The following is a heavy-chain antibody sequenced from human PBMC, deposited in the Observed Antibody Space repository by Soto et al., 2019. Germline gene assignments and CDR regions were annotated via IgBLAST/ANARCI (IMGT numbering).Heavy chain of an antibody. V-gene: IGHV4-30-4*01. Sequence: SETLSLTCTVSGGSISGGDYYWSWIRQPPGKGLEWIGYIYYSGSTYYNPSLKSRVTISVDTSKNQFSLKLSSVTAADTAVYYCARQNTYSYDSSGYFPRGYDAFDIWGQGTMVTVSS. CDR1: GGSISGGDYY. CDR2: IYYSGST. CDR3: ARQNTYSYDSSGYFPRGYDAFDI. J-gene: IGHJ3*02. D-gene: IGHD3-22*01.